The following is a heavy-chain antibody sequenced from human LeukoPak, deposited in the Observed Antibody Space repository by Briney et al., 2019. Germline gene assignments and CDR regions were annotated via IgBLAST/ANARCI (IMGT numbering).Heavy chain of an antibody. J-gene: IGHJ6*03. CDR1: GYTFTGYY. CDR3: ATPVFHGSDPSLYYYYMAV. Sequence: ASVKVSCKASGYTFTGYYMHWVRQAPGQGLEWVGWINPNSGGTNYAQKFQGRVTMTRDTSISTAYMELSRLRSDDTAVYYCATPVFHGSDPSLYYYYMAVWGKGTTVTISS. CDR2: INPNSGGT. D-gene: IGHD3-10*01. V-gene: IGHV1-2*02.